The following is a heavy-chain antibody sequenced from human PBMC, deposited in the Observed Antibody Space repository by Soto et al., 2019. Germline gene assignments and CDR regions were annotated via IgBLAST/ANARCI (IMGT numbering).Heavy chain of an antibody. CDR1: GFTFSSYA. V-gene: IGHV3-30-3*01. Sequence: PGGSLRLSCAASGFTFSSYAMHWVRQAPGKGLEWVAVISYDGSNKYYADSVKGRFTISRDNSKNTLYLQMNSRRAEDTAVYYCARDKSWELLWGAFDIWGQGTMVTVSS. CDR2: ISYDGSNK. CDR3: ARDKSWELLWGAFDI. J-gene: IGHJ3*02. D-gene: IGHD1-26*01.